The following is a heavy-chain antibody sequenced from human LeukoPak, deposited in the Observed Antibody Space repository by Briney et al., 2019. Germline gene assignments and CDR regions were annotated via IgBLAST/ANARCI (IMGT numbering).Heavy chain of an antibody. J-gene: IGHJ4*02. D-gene: IGHD4-11*01. Sequence: LETLSLSRAVSGDSASRSYCWTGVRKHAEKGLEWIGEIHHSGSTNYNWSLKSRVTISVDKSKNEFSLKLTSVTAADTAVYYCARGKAQYPPCFDFWGQGTRVTVSS. V-gene: IGHV4-4*02. CDR1: GDSASRSYC. CDR2: IHHSGST. CDR3: ARGKAQYPPCFDF.